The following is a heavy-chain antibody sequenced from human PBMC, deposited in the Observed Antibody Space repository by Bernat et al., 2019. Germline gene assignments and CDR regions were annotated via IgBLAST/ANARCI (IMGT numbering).Heavy chain of an antibody. CDR2: INPNSGGT. Sequence: QVQLVQSGAEVKKPGASVKVSCKASGYTFTGYYMHWVRQAPGQGLEWMGWINPNSGGTNYAQKFQGWVTMTRDTSISTAYMELSRLRSDDTAVYYCARDAPGGSYYGGGNWFDPWGQGTLVTVSS. J-gene: IGHJ5*02. CDR1: GYTFTGYY. V-gene: IGHV1-2*04. D-gene: IGHD1-26*01. CDR3: ARDAPGGSYYGGGNWFDP.